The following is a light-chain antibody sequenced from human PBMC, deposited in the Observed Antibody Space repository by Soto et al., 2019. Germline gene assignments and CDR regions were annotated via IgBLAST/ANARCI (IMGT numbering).Light chain of an antibody. J-gene: IGKJ1*01. CDR2: KAS. V-gene: IGKV1-5*03. CDR3: QHYNSYSEA. Sequence: DIQMAQSPSPLSGSVGDRVTITCRASQTISSLLAWYQQKPGKAPKLLIYKASTLKSGVPSRFSGSGSGTEFTLTISSLQPDDFATYYCQHYNSYSEAFGQGTKV. CDR1: QTISSL.